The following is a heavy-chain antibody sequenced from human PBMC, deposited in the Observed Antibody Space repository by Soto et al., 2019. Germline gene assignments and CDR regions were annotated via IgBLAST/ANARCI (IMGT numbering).Heavy chain of an antibody. CDR2: IYYSVST. CDR1: GGSINNYY. J-gene: IGHJ4*02. V-gene: IGHV4-59*01. Sequence: LTCTVSGGSINNYYWSWIRHPPGRGLEWIGYIYYSVSTNYNPSLKRRLALSVHTSKNQFSLNLSSVTTADTAVYYCARAGTRRWSGYFDYWGQGAQVTVSS. D-gene: IGHD3-10*01. CDR3: ARAGTRRWSGYFDY.